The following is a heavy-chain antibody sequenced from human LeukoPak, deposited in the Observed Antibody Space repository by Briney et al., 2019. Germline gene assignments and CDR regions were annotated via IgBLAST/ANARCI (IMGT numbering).Heavy chain of an antibody. J-gene: IGHJ4*02. CDR2: INHSGST. Sequence: PSETLSLTCAVYGGSFSGYYWSWIRQPPGKGLEWIGEINHSGSTNYNPSLKSRVTISVDTSKNQFSLKLSSVTAADTAVYYCARGVYFDWLLETHFDYWGQGTLVTVSS. CDR3: ARGVYFDWLLETHFDY. D-gene: IGHD3-9*01. CDR1: GGSFSGYY. V-gene: IGHV4-34*01.